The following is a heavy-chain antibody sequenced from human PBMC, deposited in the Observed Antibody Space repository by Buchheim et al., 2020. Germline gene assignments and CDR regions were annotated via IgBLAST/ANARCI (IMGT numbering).Heavy chain of an antibody. V-gene: IGHV3-23*01. D-gene: IGHD6-19*01. J-gene: IGHJ6*02. Sequence: EVQLLESGGGLVQPGGSLRLSCAASGFTFSSYTMNWVRQAPGKGLEWVSGIIGSGGDTYYADSVKGRFTISRDNSKNTLYLQMNSLRAEDTAVYYCAKPFSSSGWGYYNYAMDVWGQGT. CDR1: GFTFSSYT. CDR2: IIGSGGDT. CDR3: AKPFSSSGWGYYNYAMDV.